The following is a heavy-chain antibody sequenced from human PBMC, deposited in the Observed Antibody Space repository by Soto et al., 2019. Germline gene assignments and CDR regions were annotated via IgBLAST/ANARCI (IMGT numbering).Heavy chain of an antibody. D-gene: IGHD6-13*01. V-gene: IGHV4-39*01. CDR3: ARLIANQARWFDP. Sequence: PPETLSLTCTVSGGSISSSSYYWGWIRQPPGKGLEWIGSIYYSGSTYYNPSLKSRVTISVATSKNQFSLKLSSVTAADTAVYYCARLIANQARWFDPWGQGPLGTV. CDR2: IYYSGST. J-gene: IGHJ5*02. CDR1: GGSISSSSYY.